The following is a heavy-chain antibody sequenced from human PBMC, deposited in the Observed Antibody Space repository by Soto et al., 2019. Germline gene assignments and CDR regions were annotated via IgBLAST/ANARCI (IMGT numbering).Heavy chain of an antibody. D-gene: IGHD2-15*01. Sequence: GGSLRLSCAASGFTFSSYDMTWVRQAPGKGLEWVSAISGSGITTYYADSVKGRFTISRDNPKNTMYLQMNSLRAEDTAVYYCVQVVVAEILDYCGQGTLVTVSS. CDR3: VQVVVAEILDY. V-gene: IGHV3-23*01. CDR1: GFTFSSYD. J-gene: IGHJ4*02. CDR2: ISGSGITT.